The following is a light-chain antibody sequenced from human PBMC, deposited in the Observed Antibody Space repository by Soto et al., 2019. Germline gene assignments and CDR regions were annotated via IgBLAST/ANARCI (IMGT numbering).Light chain of an antibody. Sequence: EIVLTQSPATLSVSPGESVTLSCRASQLFSSNLAWYQRRPGQAPRLLIYGSSTRATGVPARFSGSASGTEFTLTISSLQSEDFGVYYCQQYNDWPRTFGQGTRLE. J-gene: IGKJ5*01. CDR1: QLFSSN. CDR2: GSS. CDR3: QQYNDWPRT. V-gene: IGKV3-15*01.